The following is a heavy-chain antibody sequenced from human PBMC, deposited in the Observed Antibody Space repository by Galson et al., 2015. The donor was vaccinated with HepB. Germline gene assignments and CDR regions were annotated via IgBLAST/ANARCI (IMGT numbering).Heavy chain of an antibody. Sequence: SLRLSCAASGFTFSSYAMHWVRQAPGKGLEWVAVISYDGSNKYYADSVKGRFTISRDNSKNTLYLQMNSLRAEDTAVYYCARPPDYYDSRLMVWDYWGQGTLVTVSS. CDR3: ARPPDYYDSRLMVWDY. CDR1: GFTFSSYA. CDR2: ISYDGSNK. J-gene: IGHJ4*02. D-gene: IGHD3-22*01. V-gene: IGHV3-30*04.